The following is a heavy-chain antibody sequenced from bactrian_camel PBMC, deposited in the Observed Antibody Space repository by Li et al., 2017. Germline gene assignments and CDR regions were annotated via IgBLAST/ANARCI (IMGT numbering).Heavy chain of an antibody. CDR2: IDTGARST. CDR3: AAADIGEAVVTARILSLKSLFTY. J-gene: IGHJ4*01. D-gene: IGHD2*01. V-gene: IGHV3S63*01. Sequence: HVQLVESGGGSVQARGSLRLSCTASRSTYWYCLGWFRQVPGKDREGVARIDTGARSTAYAGSVKGRFTVSQDNAKNTVYLQMNSLKPEDTAIYYCAAADIGEAVVTARILSLKSLFTYWGQGTQVTVS. CDR1: RSTYWYC.